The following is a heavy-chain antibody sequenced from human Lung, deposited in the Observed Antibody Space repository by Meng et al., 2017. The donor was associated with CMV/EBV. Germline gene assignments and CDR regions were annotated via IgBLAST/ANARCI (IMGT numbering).Heavy chain of an antibody. CDR2: ISTSSSTK. V-gene: IGHV3-48*04. CDR3: ANDAFDI. J-gene: IGHJ3*02. CDR1: GFTFDDYG. Sequence: GESLKISCAASGFTFDDYGMSWVRQAPGKGLEWVSYISTSSSTKYYADSVKGRFTISRDNAKNSLYLQMNSLRAEDTAVYYCANDAFDIWGQGTMVTVSS.